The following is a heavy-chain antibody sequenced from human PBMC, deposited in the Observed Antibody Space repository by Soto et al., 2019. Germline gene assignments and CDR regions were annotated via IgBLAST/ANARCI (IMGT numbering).Heavy chain of an antibody. CDR3: ARDLVTMIVSYYGMDV. V-gene: IGHV3-30-3*01. CDR1: GFTFSSYA. CDR2: ISYDGSNK. Sequence: GGSLRLSCAASGFTFSSYAMHWVRQAPGKGLEWVAVISYDGSNKYYADSVKGRFTISRDNSKNTLYLQMNSLRAEDTAVYYCARDLVTMIVSYYGMDVWGQGTTVTVSS. J-gene: IGHJ6*02. D-gene: IGHD3-22*01.